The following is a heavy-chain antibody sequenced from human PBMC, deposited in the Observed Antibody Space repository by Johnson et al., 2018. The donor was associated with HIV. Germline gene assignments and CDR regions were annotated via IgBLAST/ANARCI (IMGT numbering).Heavy chain of an antibody. CDR3: ARDVVADGSYPPDAFDL. CDR1: GFTFSDHW. CDR2: INQDGTEK. Sequence: VQLVESGGGLVQRGGSLRLSCDASGFTFSDHWMNWVRQAPGKGLEWVANINQDGTEKYYVDFVKGRFTISRDNAKNFLFLQVNSLRDDDTAVYYCARDVVADGSYPPDAFDLWGQGTMVTVSS. J-gene: IGHJ3*01. V-gene: IGHV3-7*03. D-gene: IGHD1-26*01.